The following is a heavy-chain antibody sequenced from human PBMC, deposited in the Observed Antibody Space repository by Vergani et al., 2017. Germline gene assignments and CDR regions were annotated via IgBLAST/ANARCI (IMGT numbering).Heavy chain of an antibody. CDR1: GFIFSDYV. CDR3: ARDKSKIAPAVMGTYYYYMDV. V-gene: IGHV3-33*01. CDR2: IWHDGSNE. D-gene: IGHD3-16*01. J-gene: IGHJ6*03. Sequence: QVQLVESGGGVVQPGKSLSLYCETSGFIFSDYVMHCVRQAPGKGLEWVAGIWHDGSNEKYVDSVQGRVTISRDNSKNTHYLEMESLRVEDTAVYFCARDKSKIAPAVMGTYYYYMDVWGKGTKVTGSS.